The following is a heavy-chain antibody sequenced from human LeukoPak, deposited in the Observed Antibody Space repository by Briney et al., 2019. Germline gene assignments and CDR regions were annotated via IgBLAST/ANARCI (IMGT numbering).Heavy chain of an antibody. J-gene: IGHJ3*02. D-gene: IGHD2-15*01. Sequence: GGSLRLSCAASGFTFSSYGMYWVRQAPGKGLEWVAFTRYDGSNKYYADSVKGRFTISRDNSKNTLYLQMNSLRAEDTAVYYCAKGGVVHAFHIWGQGTMVTVSS. CDR1: GFTFSSYG. CDR2: TRYDGSNK. CDR3: AKGGVVHAFHI. V-gene: IGHV3-30*02.